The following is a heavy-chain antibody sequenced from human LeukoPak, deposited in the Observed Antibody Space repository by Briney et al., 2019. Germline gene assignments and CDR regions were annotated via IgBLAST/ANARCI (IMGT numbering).Heavy chain of an antibody. CDR1: GGSISSSNW. V-gene: IGHV4-4*02. Sequence: SETLSLTCAVSGGSISSSNWWSWVRQPPGKGLEWIGEIYHSGSTNYNPSLKSRVTISVDKSKNQFSLKLSSVTAADTAVYYCARVIPTHYYGSGTFIPWGQGTLVTVSS. CDR3: ARVIPTHYYGSGTFIP. CDR2: IYHSGST. J-gene: IGHJ5*02. D-gene: IGHD3-10*01.